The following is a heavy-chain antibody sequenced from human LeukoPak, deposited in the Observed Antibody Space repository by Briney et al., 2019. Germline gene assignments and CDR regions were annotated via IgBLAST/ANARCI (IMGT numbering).Heavy chain of an antibody. V-gene: IGHV3-7*01. CDR3: ARDRAAGRPHFDY. CDR1: GLTFSSYW. D-gene: IGHD6-13*01. J-gene: IGHJ4*02. CDR2: IKQDGSDK. Sequence: PGRSLRLSCAASGLTFSSYWMSWVRQAPGKGLEWVANIKQDGSDKYYVDSVKGRFTISRDNAKNSLYLQVNSLRVEDTAVYYCARDRAAGRPHFDYWGQGTLVTVSS.